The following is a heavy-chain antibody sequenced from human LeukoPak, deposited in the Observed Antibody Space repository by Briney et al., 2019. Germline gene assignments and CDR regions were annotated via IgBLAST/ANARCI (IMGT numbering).Heavy chain of an antibody. D-gene: IGHD3-16*01. CDR3: ARDRLSLGAFDI. CDR1: GGSMNTISYY. CDR2: VYSRGSI. V-gene: IGHV4-39*07. J-gene: IGHJ3*02. Sequence: SETLSLTCTVSGGSMNTISYYWVWIRQAPEKGLEWIGSVYSRGSIYSNPSLRSRVTISLDTSKNQFSLNLSSVTVADTAVYYCARDRLSLGAFDIWGPGTTVIVSS.